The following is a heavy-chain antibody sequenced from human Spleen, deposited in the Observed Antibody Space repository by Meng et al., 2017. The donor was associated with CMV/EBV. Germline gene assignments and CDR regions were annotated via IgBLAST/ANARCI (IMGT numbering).Heavy chain of an antibody. D-gene: IGHD1-26*01. CDR2: IRRDGSQE. CDR3: AKNLGDCTSINCRGDVFDL. J-gene: IGHJ3*01. CDR1: GFAFSISA. V-gene: IGHV3-30*02. Sequence: GESLKISCAASGFAFSISAMHWVHQGPGKGPEWVALIRRDGSQEYHADSVKGRFTISRDNSKNTFYLQMNNLRAEDTAFYYCAKNLGDCTSINCRGDVFDLWGQGTMVTVSS.